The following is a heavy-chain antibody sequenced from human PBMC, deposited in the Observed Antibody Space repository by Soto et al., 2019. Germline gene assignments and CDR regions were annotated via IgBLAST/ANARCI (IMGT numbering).Heavy chain of an antibody. D-gene: IGHD6-6*01. CDR1: GFTFSGSA. V-gene: IGHV3-73*02. Sequence: EVQLVESGGGLVQPGGSLKLSCAASGFTFSGSAMHWVRQASGKGLEWVGRIRRKANSYATAYAASVKGRFTISRDDSKNTADLQMNSQKTEDTAVYYCTRIALGYSSSSGWFDPWGQGTLVTVSS. J-gene: IGHJ5*02. CDR2: IRRKANSYAT. CDR3: TRIALGYSSSSGWFDP.